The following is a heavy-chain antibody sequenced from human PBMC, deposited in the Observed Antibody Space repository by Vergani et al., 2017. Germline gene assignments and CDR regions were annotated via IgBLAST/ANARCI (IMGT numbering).Heavy chain of an antibody. Sequence: QVQLQESGPGLVKPSETLSLTCTVSGGSISSYYWSWIRQPPGKGLEWIGYIYYSGSTNYNPSLKRRVTISVDTSKNPFSRKLSSVTDADTAVYYCARLEAYYDFWSGYSSTGMDVWGQGTTVTVSS. D-gene: IGHD3-3*01. CDR1: GGSISSYY. J-gene: IGHJ6*02. CDR2: IYYSGST. V-gene: IGHV4-59*01. CDR3: ARLEAYYDFWSGYSSTGMDV.